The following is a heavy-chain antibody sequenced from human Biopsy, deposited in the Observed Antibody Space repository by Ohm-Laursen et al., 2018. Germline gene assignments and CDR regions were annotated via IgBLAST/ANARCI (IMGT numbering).Heavy chain of an antibody. CDR3: ARGRGGARYGMDV. D-gene: IGHD1-26*01. V-gene: IGHV3-9*01. CDR1: GFILNNYG. Sequence: SLRLSCTASGFILNNYGLSWVRQAPGKGLEWVSGIRRNSAIIDYADSVRGRFTISRDNARRLLFLQMNNLKSEDTAFYYCARGRGGARYGMDVWGRGTTVTVSS. J-gene: IGHJ6*02. CDR2: IRRNSAII.